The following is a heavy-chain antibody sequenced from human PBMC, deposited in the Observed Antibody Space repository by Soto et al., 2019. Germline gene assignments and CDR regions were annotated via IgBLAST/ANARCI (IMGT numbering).Heavy chain of an antibody. CDR1: GFTFSNYN. CDR2: ITSAGSYI. CDR3: AREGALKPFSS. V-gene: IGHV3-21*01. Sequence: GGSLRLSCAASGFTFSNYNMNWVRQPPGKGLEWVSSITSAGSYIYYADSVRGRFTISRDNAKNSVYLQMDSLRVEDTAVYYCAREGALKPFSSWGQGALVTVSS. J-gene: IGHJ5*02.